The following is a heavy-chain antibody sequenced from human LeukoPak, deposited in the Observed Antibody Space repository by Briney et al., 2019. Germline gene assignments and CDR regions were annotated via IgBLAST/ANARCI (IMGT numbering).Heavy chain of an antibody. D-gene: IGHD3-10*01. J-gene: IGHJ5*02. V-gene: IGHV4-59*08. CDR3: ASHQGEYADWFDP. Sequence: PSETLSLTCAVYGGSFSGYYWSWIRQPPGKGLEWIGYISYSGSTNYSPSLKSRVTISVDTSKNQFSLKLSSVTAADTAVYYCASHQGEYADWFDPWGQGTLVTVSS. CDR2: ISYSGST. CDR1: GGSFSGYY.